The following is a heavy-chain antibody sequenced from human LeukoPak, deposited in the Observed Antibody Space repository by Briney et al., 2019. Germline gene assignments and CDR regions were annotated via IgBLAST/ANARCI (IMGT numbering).Heavy chain of an antibody. D-gene: IGHD6-13*01. Sequence: GGSLRLSCAASGFTFSSYGMHWVRQAPGKGLEWVAVISYDGSNKYYADSVKGRFTISRDNSKNTLYLQMNSLRAEDTAVYYCAKTGLAAAGLDYWGQGTLVTVSS. CDR2: ISYDGSNK. V-gene: IGHV3-30*18. J-gene: IGHJ4*02. CDR3: AKTGLAAAGLDY. CDR1: GFTFSSYG.